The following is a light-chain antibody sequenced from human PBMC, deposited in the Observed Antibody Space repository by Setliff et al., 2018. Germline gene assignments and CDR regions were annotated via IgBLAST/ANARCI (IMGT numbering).Light chain of an antibody. CDR3: GSWDSSLSAGL. CDR1: TSNIGNNY. Sequence: QSVLSQPPSVSAAPGQKVTISCSGSTSNIGNNYVSWYQQFPGTAPKLLIYDNNKRPSGIPDRFSGSNSGTSATLGITGLQTGDEADYYCGSWDSSLSAGLVGGGTK. J-gene: IGLJ2*01. V-gene: IGLV1-51*01. CDR2: DNN.